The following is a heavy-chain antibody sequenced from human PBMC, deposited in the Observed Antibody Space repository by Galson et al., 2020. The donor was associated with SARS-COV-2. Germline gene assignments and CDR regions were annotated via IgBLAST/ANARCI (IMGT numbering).Heavy chain of an antibody. D-gene: IGHD2-15*01. CDR1: GFNFSDYS. V-gene: IGHV3-21*01. CDR2: ISSASSYM. Sequence: GGSLRLSCAGSGFNFSDYSMHWVRQAPGKGLEWVSSISSASSYMYYGDSVKDRFTISRDNAKNSLFLQMNSLRAEDTAVYYCVREGHCSGGACFDYWGQGTLVTVSS. J-gene: IGHJ4*02. CDR3: VREGHCSGGACFDY.